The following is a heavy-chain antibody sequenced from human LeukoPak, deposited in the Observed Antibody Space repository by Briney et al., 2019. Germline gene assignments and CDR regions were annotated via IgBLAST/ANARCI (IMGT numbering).Heavy chain of an antibody. CDR2: IYYSGST. V-gene: IGHV4-39*01. J-gene: IGHJ4*02. CDR3: ARGVIYSSSPKPIGFDY. Sequence: KSSETLSLTCTVSGGSISSSSYYWGWIRQPPGKGLEWIGSIYYSGSTYYNPSLKSRVTISVDTSKNQFSLKLSSVTAADTAVYYCARGVIYSSSPKPIGFDYWGQGTLVTVSS. CDR1: GGSISSSSYY. D-gene: IGHD6-6*01.